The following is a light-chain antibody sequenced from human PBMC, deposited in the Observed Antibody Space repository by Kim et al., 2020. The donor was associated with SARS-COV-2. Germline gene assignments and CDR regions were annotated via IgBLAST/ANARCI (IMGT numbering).Light chain of an antibody. V-gene: IGLV2-8*01. CDR2: DGT. J-gene: IGLJ2*01. CDR3: SSYAGTNNLI. Sequence: GQSFLFSALGTWRDVGGDQSESWYEQGPGGAPKLMIYDGTRRHVGVHDRFSWYKSDNTAALNVSMHQAEDEAVYYCSSYAGTNNLIFGGGTKLTVL. CDR1: WRDVGGDQS.